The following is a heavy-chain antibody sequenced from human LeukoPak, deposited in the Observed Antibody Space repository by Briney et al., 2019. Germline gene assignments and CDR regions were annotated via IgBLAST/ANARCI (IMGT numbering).Heavy chain of an antibody. V-gene: IGHV1-2*02. D-gene: IGHD5-18*01. Sequence: ASVKVSCKASGYTFTGYYLQWVRQAPGQGLEWMGGINPNSGGTKYAQKFQGRVTMTRDTSISTAYMELSRLRSDDTAVYYCASARGYSYGTLSFDYWGQGTLVTVSS. J-gene: IGHJ4*02. CDR1: GYTFTGYY. CDR2: INPNSGGT. CDR3: ASARGYSYGTLSFDY.